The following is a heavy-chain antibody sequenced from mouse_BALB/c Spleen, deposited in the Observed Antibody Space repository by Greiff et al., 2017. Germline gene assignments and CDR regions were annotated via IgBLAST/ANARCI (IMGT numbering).Heavy chain of an antibody. V-gene: IGHV1S137*01. D-gene: IGHD2-4*01. J-gene: IGHJ1*01. CDR1: GYTFTDYA. Sequence: VQLQQSGAELVRPGVSVKISCKGSGYTFTDYAMHWVKQSHAKSLEWIGVISTYYGDASYNQKFKGKATMTVDKSSSTAYMELARLTSEDSAIYYCARTEDYDGWYFEGWGAGTTVTVSS. CDR2: ISTYYGDA. CDR3: ARTEDYDGWYFEG.